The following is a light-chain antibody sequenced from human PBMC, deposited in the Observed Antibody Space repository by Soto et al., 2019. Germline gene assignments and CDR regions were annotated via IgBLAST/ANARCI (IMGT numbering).Light chain of an antibody. V-gene: IGLV1-40*01. Sequence: QSVLTQPPSLSGAPGQRVTISCTGSSSNIGAGHDVHWYQQLPGTAPKLLIYGNSNRPSGVPDRFSGSKSGTSASLAITGLQAEDEADYYCQSYDSSLSGSYVFGTGTKLTVL. CDR3: QSYDSSLSGSYV. CDR1: SSNIGAGHD. CDR2: GNS. J-gene: IGLJ1*01.